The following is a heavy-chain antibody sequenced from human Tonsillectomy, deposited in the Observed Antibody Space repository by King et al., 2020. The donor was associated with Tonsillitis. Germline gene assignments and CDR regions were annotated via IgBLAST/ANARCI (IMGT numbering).Heavy chain of an antibody. J-gene: IGHJ5*02. D-gene: IGHD6-13*01. Sequence: VQLVESGGGVVQPGRSLRLSCVASGFTSSSYGMHWVRQAPGKGLEWVAVISYDASNKYYADSVKGRFTISRDNSKNTLYLQMNSLRVEDTAMYYCAKGPVGGRSIWSGDYNWFDPWGQGTLVTVSS. V-gene: IGHV3-30*18. CDR3: AKGPVGGRSIWSGDYNWFDP. CDR1: GFTSSSYG. CDR2: ISYDASNK.